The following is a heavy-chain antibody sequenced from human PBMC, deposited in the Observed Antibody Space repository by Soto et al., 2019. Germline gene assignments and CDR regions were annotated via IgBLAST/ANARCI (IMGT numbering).Heavy chain of an antibody. V-gene: IGHV2-5*02. CDR3: AHCTLHDYGDYDPGTSHVFDS. CDR2: IYGDNDK. D-gene: IGHD4-17*01. J-gene: IGHJ4*02. Sequence: QITLKESGPSPVKPTQPLTVTCTFSGFSLSNSGAGVAWIRQPPGKALEWLELIYGDNDKRYSPSLKTRLTIPKDTSKNQVVLKMTNMDPVDTATYCCAHCTLHDYGDYDPGTSHVFDSWGQGTLVTVSS. CDR1: GFSLSNSGAG.